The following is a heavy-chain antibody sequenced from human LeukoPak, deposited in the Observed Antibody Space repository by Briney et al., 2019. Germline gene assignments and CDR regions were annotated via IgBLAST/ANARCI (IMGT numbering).Heavy chain of an antibody. CDR1: GFTFSNYA. Sequence: GGSLRLSFAASGFTFSNYAMDWVRQAPGKGLEWVSTVSSNGGDTYYAASVKGRFTISRDNSENTLYLQMNSLRAEDTAVYYCAKSIQWLVLIDYWGQGTLVTVSS. CDR3: AKSIQWLVLIDY. V-gene: IGHV3-23*01. CDR2: VSSNGGDT. D-gene: IGHD6-19*01. J-gene: IGHJ4*02.